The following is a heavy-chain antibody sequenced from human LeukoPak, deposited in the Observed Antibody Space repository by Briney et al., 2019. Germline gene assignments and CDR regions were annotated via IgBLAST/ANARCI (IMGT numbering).Heavy chain of an antibody. CDR3: AKDRGGYCSSTSCYVGEYYFDY. CDR1: GFTLSTYA. Sequence: GGSLRLSCAASGFTLSTYAMSWVRQTPGKGLEWVAATSSSDAGTYHADSVKGRFTISRDNSKNTLYLQMNSLRAEDTAVYYCAKDRGGYCSSTSCYVGEYYFDYWGQGTLVTVSS. CDR2: TSSSDAGT. D-gene: IGHD2-2*01. V-gene: IGHV3-23*01. J-gene: IGHJ4*02.